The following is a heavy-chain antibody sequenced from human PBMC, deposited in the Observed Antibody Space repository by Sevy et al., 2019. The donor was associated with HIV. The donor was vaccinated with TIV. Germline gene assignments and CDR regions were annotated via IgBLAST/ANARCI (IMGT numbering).Heavy chain of an antibody. CDR2: IYTSGIT. J-gene: IGHJ4*02. CDR3: ARYYYGSGKYYFDY. V-gene: IGHV4-61*02. D-gene: IGHD3-10*01. CDR1: GGSIGSGTYY. Sequence: SETLSLTCTVSGGSIGSGTYYWSWIRQPAGKGLEWIGRIYTSGITNYNPSLKSRVTISLDTSKNQFSLNLSSVTAADTAVYYCARYYYGSGKYYFDYWGQGTLVTVSS.